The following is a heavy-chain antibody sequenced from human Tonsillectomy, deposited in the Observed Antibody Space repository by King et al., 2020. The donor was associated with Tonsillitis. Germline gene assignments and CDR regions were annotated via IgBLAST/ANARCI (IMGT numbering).Heavy chain of an antibody. CDR1: GLTFSSYW. Sequence: VQLVESGGGLVQPGGSLRLSCAASGLTFSSYWMSWVRQAPGKGLEWVASISRDGSEKYYADSVKGRFTISRDNARRSLYLQMNTLGGEDTAMYYCAREIFEAFDYWGQGTLVTVSS. CDR2: ISRDGSEK. V-gene: IGHV3-7*03. CDR3: AREIFEAFDY. J-gene: IGHJ4*02.